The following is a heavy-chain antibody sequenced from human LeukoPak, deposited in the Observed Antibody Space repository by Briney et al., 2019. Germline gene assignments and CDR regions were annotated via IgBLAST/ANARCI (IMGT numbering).Heavy chain of an antibody. V-gene: IGHV4-39*07. CDR1: GGSISTSYYY. CDR3: ARVGENLIWFGELSATYFDY. Sequence: PPETLSLTCTVSGGSISTSYYYWGWIRQPPGKGLEWIGSIYYSGSTYYNPSLKSRVTISVDTSKNQFSLKLSSVTAADTAVYYCARVGENLIWFGELSATYFDYWGQGTLVTVSS. CDR2: IYYSGST. J-gene: IGHJ4*02. D-gene: IGHD3-10*01.